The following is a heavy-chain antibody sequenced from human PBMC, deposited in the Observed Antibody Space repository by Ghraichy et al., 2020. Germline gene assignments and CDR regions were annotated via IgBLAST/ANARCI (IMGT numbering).Heavy chain of an antibody. CDR2: ISHYGGT. CDR3: ARLSVTVTTMEFDY. Sequence: SETLSLTCNVNGGSSSAYYWSWIRQPPGKGLEWIGEISHYGGTTYNASLKRRVTISRDTSKNQLSLRLISVTAADTAVYYCARLSVTVTTMEFDYWGQGTLVTASS. J-gene: IGHJ4*02. CDR1: GGSSSAYY. V-gene: IGHV4-34*01. D-gene: IGHD4-17*01.